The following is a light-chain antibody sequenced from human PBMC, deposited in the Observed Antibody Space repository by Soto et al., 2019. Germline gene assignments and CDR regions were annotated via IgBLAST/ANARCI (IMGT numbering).Light chain of an antibody. V-gene: IGLV1-44*01. J-gene: IGLJ1*01. CDR1: SSNIGSNT. CDR2: RNN. CDR3: ATWDDNLNGYV. Sequence: QSVLTQPASASRTPGQRVTISCSGRSSNIGSNTVDCYQQLPGTAPKLLIYRNNQRPAGAPDRFSGSESGTSASLAISGLQCEDETDYCCATWDDNLNGYVFGTGTKVTVL.